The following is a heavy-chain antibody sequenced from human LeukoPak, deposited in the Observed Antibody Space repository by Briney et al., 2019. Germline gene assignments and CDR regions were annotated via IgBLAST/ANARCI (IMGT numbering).Heavy chain of an antibody. V-gene: IGHV1-69*13. J-gene: IGHJ5*02. Sequence: SVKVSCKASGGTFSSYAISWVRQAPGQGLEWMGGIIPILGTANYAQKFQGRVTITADESTSTAYMELSSLRSEDTAVYYCAREYSSSSESFDPWGQGTLVTVSS. D-gene: IGHD6-6*01. CDR3: AREYSSSSESFDP. CDR1: GGTFSSYA. CDR2: IIPILGTA.